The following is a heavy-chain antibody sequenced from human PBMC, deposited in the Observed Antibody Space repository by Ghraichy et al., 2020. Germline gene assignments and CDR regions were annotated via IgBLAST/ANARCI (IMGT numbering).Heavy chain of an antibody. D-gene: IGHD5-18*01. Sequence: SETLSLTCTVSGGSISSGGYYWSWIRQHPGKGLEWIGYISYSGSTNYNPSLKSRVTISVDTSKNQFSLKLSSVTAADTAVYYCARAPLTDTATPDAFDYWGQGTLVTVSS. J-gene: IGHJ4*02. V-gene: IGHV4-61*08. CDR3: ARAPLTDTATPDAFDY. CDR2: ISYSGST. CDR1: GGSISSGGYY.